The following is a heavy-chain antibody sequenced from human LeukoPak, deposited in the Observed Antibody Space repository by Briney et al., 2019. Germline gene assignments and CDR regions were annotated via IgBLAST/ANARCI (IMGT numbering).Heavy chain of an antibody. V-gene: IGHV4-61*05. Sequence: KPSETLSLTCTVSGGSISSSSYYWGWIRQPPGKGLEWIGYIYYSGSTNYNPSLKSRVTMSVDTSKNQFSLKLSSVTAADTALYYCAREGYIYYYASDYYFDYWGQGTLVTVFS. CDR2: IYYSGST. CDR3: AREGYIYYYASDYYFDY. J-gene: IGHJ4*02. D-gene: IGHD3-10*01. CDR1: GGSISSSSYY.